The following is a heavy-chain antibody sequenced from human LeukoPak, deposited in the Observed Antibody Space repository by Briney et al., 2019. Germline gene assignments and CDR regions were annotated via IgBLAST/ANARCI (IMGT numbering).Heavy chain of an antibody. CDR1: GYTFTSYY. CDR2: INPSGGST. CDR3: ARDKSGNSGWYSYFDY. D-gene: IGHD6-19*01. Sequence: ASVKVSCKASGYTFTSYYMHWVRQAPGQGLEWMGIINPSGGSTSYAQKFQGRVTMTRDTSISTAYMELSRLRSDDTAVYYCARDKSGNSGWYSYFDYWGQGTLVTVSS. J-gene: IGHJ4*02. V-gene: IGHV1-46*01.